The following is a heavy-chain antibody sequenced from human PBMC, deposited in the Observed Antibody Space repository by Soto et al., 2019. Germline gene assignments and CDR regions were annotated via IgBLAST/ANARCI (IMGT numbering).Heavy chain of an antibody. J-gene: IGHJ6*03. CDR3: ARGGGDYYMDV. D-gene: IGHD3-16*01. CDR1: GGSFSDHY. CDR2: INHSGST. Sequence: QVRLQQWGARLLKPSETLSLTCAVYGGSFSDHYWSWIRQPPGKGLEWIGEINHSGSTNYNPSLKSRVTISVDTSKNQFSLELSSVTAADRAVYYCARGGGDYYMDVWAKGTTVIVSS. V-gene: IGHV4-34*01.